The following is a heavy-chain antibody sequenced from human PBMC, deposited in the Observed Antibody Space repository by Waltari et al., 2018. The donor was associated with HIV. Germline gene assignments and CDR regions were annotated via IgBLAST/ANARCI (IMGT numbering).Heavy chain of an antibody. D-gene: IGHD4-4*01. V-gene: IGHV4-34*01. CDR2: INHSEST. CDR3: ARIRPILRNYYYSDYNAMDV. CDR1: GGSFSGYY. J-gene: IGHJ6*02. Sequence: QVQLQQWGAGLLKPSETLSLTCAVYGGSFSGYYWSWIRQPPGQGLDWIGEINHSESTSYNPSLKSRVTISVDPSKNQFSLKLSSVTAADTAVYFCARIRPILRNYYYSDYNAMDVWGQGTTVTVSS.